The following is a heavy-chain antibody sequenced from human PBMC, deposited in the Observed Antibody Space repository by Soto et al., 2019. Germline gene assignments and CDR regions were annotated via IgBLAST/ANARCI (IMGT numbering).Heavy chain of an antibody. V-gene: IGHV4-34*01. Sequence: SETLFLTCAVYGGSFSGYYWSWIRQPPGKGLEWIGEINHSGSTNYNPSLKSRVTISVDTSKNQFSLKLSSVTAADTAVYYCARDRLGIAAAYYFDYWGQGTLVTVSS. CDR3: ARDRLGIAAAYYFDY. CDR1: GGSFSGYY. CDR2: INHSGST. J-gene: IGHJ4*02. D-gene: IGHD6-13*01.